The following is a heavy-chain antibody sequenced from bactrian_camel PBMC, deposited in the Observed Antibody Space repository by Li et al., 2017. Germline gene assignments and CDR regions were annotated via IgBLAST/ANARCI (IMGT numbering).Heavy chain of an antibody. V-gene: IGHV3S40*01. CDR3: AIWWLLLEGYNY. Sequence: LVESGGGSVQAGGSLRLSCATSGFTFSRNCVAWFRQAPGKERVGVATTLIGGDRFDYADSVKGRFTISRDNAKNTAYLQMNSLKSEDTALYYCAIWWLLLEGYNYWGQGTQVTVS. J-gene: IGHJ4*01. CDR2: TLIGGDRF. CDR1: GFTFSRNC. D-gene: IGHD2*01.